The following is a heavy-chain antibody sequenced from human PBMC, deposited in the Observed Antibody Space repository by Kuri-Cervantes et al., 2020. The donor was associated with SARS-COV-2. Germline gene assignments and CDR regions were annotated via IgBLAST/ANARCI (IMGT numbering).Heavy chain of an antibody. CDR3: ATPGVPAANCYFDY. CDR2: IYHSGST. J-gene: IGHJ4*02. V-gene: IGHV4-38-2*01. CDR1: GYSISSGYY. D-gene: IGHD2-2*01. Sequence: SQTLSLTCAVSGYSISSGYYWGWIRQPPGKGLEWIGSIYHSGSTYYNPSLKSRVTISVDTSKNQFSLKLSSVTAADTAVYYCATPGVPAANCYFDYWGQGTLVTVSS.